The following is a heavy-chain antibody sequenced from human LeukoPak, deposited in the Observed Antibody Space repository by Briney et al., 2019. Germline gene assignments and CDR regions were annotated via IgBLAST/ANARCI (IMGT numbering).Heavy chain of an antibody. Sequence: SQTLSLTCTVSGGSISSGGYYWSWIRQHPGKGLEWIGYIYYSGSTYYNPSLKSRVTISVDTSKNQSSLKLSSVTAADTAVYYCARRTPYDILTGYPPYFDYWGQGTLVTVSS. CDR1: GGSISSGGYY. CDR3: ARRTPYDILTGYPPYFDY. CDR2: IYYSGST. V-gene: IGHV4-31*03. J-gene: IGHJ4*02. D-gene: IGHD3-9*01.